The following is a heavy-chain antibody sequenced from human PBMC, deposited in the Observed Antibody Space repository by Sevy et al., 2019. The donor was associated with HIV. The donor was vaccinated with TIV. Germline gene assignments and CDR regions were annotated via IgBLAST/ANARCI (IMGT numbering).Heavy chain of an antibody. CDR2: INAGNGNT. J-gene: IGHJ6*03. CDR3: ARGSGIVVVPAAIPMDV. Sequence: ASVKVSCKASGYTFTSYAMHWVRQAPGQRLEWMGWINAGNGNTKYSQTFQGRVTITRDTSASTAYMELSSLRSEDTAVYYCARGSGIVVVPAAIPMDVWGKGTTVTVSS. V-gene: IGHV1-3*01. D-gene: IGHD2-2*01. CDR1: GYTFTSYA.